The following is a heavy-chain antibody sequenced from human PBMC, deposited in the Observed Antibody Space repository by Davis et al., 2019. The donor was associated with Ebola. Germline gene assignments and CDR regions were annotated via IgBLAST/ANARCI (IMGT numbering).Heavy chain of an antibody. CDR1: GGTFSSYT. CDR3: ASVGTYYDILTGYFWFDP. Sequence: SVKVSCKASGGTFSSYTISWVRQAPGQGLEWMGRIIPILGIANYAQNFQGRVYMTADTSTYTVYMELRSLRSDDTAVYYCASVGTYYDILTGYFWFDPWGQGTLVTVSS. J-gene: IGHJ5*02. D-gene: IGHD3-9*01. V-gene: IGHV1-69*02. CDR2: IIPILGIA.